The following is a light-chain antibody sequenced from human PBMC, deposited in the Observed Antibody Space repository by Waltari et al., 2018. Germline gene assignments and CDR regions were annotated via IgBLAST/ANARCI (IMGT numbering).Light chain of an antibody. Sequence: DTVMTQSPATLSVSPGEGATLSCRASQTTYTNLAWYQQKPGQVPRLLIYGSSTRATGIPARFSGSGSGTEFTLTISSLQSEDFAVYYCQQYNNFPPAFGQGTKV. CDR3: QQYNNFPPA. CDR2: GSS. CDR1: QTTYTN. J-gene: IGKJ1*01. V-gene: IGKV3-15*01.